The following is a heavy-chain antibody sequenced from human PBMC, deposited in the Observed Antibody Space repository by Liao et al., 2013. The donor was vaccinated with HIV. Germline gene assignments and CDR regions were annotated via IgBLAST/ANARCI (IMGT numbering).Heavy chain of an antibody. CDR2: IYTSGST. V-gene: IGHV4-61*02. D-gene: IGHD2-15*01. CDR3: ARFEEGVVVAASRTFDI. CDR1: GGSISSDSHY. J-gene: IGHJ3*02. Sequence: QVQLRQWGAGLVKPSQTLSLTCTVSGGSISSDSHYWSWIRQPAGKGLEWIGRIYTSGSTNYNPSLKSRVTISVDTSKNQFSLRLSSVTAADTAVYYCARFEEGVVVAASRTFDIWGQGTMVTVSS.